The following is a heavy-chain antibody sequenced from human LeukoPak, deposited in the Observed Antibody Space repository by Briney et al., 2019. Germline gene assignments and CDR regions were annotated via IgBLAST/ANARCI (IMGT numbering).Heavy chain of an antibody. V-gene: IGHV4-34*01. CDR3: ARFIAAAGKNWFDP. CDR1: GGSFSGYY. CDR2: INHSGST. J-gene: IGHJ5*02. D-gene: IGHD6-13*01. Sequence: PSETLSLTCAVYGGSFSGYYWSWIRQPPGKGLEWMGEINHSGSTNYNPSLKSRVTISVDTSKNQFSLKLSSVTAADTAVYYCARFIAAAGKNWFDPWGQGTLVTVSS.